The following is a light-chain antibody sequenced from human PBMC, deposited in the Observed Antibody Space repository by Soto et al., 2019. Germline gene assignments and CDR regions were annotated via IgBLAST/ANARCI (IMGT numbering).Light chain of an antibody. V-gene: IGKV3-11*01. Sequence: EIVLTQSPATLSLSPGERATLSCRASQSVGTYLAWYQQKPGQAPRLLIYDASNRATGIPARFSGSGSGTDFTLTISSLEPEDLADYYCQQRSNWPPVTFGPGTKVDIK. CDR1: QSVGTY. CDR3: QQRSNWPPVT. CDR2: DAS. J-gene: IGKJ3*01.